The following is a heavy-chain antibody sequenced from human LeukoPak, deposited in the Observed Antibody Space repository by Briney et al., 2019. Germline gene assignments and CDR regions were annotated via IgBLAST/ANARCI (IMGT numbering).Heavy chain of an antibody. J-gene: IGHJ4*02. D-gene: IGHD6-13*01. Sequence: SETLSLTCTVAGGSISSYYWSWIRQPPGKGLEWIGYIYYSGTTNHNPSLKSRVTISVDTSKNQFSLKLSSVTAADTAVYYCARGVYIAAAQYGYWGQGTLVTVSS. V-gene: IGHV4-59*01. CDR1: GGSISSYY. CDR3: ARGVYIAAAQYGY. CDR2: IYYSGTT.